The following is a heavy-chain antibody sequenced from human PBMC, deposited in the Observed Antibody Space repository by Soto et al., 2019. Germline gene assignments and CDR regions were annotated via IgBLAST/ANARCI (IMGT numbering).Heavy chain of an antibody. J-gene: IGHJ4*02. Sequence: SWCWTLIRKNKGKGLEWIGYIYSTESTNYTTSLKSRLSISVDMSASQFSLKLSSVTVADTAVYYCARRESSGKTRYCFGHWGQGTLVTGFS. CDR2: IYSTEST. CDR3: ARRESSGKTRYCFGH. CDR1: SWC. V-gene: IGHV4-31*02. D-gene: IGHD1-26*01.